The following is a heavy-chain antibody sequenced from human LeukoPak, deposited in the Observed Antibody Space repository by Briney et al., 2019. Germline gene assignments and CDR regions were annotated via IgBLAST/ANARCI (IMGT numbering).Heavy chain of an antibody. Sequence: GGSLRLSCAASGFTFNSYEMNWVRQAPRKGLEWVSYISSSGSTIYYADSVEGRSTISRDNARNSLYLQMNSLRAEDTAVYYCARDFRRDYVWGSHRYTGPYWGQGTLVTVSS. J-gene: IGHJ4*02. CDR2: ISSSGSTI. CDR3: ARDFRRDYVWGSHRYTGPY. CDR1: GFTFNSYE. V-gene: IGHV3-48*03. D-gene: IGHD3-16*02.